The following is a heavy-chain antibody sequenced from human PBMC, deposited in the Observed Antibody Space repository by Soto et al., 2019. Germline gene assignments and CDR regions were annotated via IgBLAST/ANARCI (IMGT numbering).Heavy chain of an antibody. CDR1: GGSISSSSYY. CDR2: IYYSGST. D-gene: IGHD2-2*01. J-gene: IGHJ4*02. Sequence: SETLSLTCTVSGGSISSSSYYWGWIRQPPGKGLEWIGSIYYSGSTYYNPSLKSRVTISVDTSKNQFSLKLSSVTAADTAVYYCARDCSSTSCYDYWGQGTLVTVSS. V-gene: IGHV4-39*07. CDR3: ARDCSSTSCYDY.